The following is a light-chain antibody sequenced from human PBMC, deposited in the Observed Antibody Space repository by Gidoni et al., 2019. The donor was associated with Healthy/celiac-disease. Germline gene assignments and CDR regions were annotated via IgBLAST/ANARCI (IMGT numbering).Light chain of an antibody. J-gene: IGKJ1*01. V-gene: IGKV3-20*01. CDR3: QQYGSSLWT. CDR2: GAS. CDR1: QSVSSSY. Sequence: EIVLTQSPGTLSLSPGERATLSCRASQSVSSSYLAWYQQKPGQAPRLLIYGASIRATGIPDRFSGSGSGTDFTLTISRLEPEDFAVYYCQQYGSSLWTFXRXTKVEIK.